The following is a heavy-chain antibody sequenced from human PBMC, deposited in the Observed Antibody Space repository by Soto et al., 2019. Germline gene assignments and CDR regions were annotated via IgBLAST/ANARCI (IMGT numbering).Heavy chain of an antibody. CDR3: ARDVAAAGKGYFQH. D-gene: IGHD6-13*01. Sequence: QVQLVESGGGVVQPGRSLRLSCAASGFTFSSYAMHWVRQAPGKGLEWVAVISYDGSNKYYADFVKGRFTISRDNSKNPRYLQMNSLRAEDTAVYYCARDVAAAGKGYFQHWGQGTLVTVSS. CDR2: ISYDGSNK. V-gene: IGHV3-30-3*01. CDR1: GFTFSSYA. J-gene: IGHJ1*01.